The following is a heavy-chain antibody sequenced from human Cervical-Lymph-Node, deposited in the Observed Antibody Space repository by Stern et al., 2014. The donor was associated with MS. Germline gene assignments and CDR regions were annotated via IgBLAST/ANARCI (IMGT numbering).Heavy chain of an antibody. J-gene: IGHJ4*02. CDR2: VYPGDSDT. CDR1: GDSFSNYW. D-gene: IGHD6-13*01. CDR3: AREGYSSTYYYFDY. Sequence: MQLVQSGAEVKKPGESLQISCKGSGDSFSNYWIGWVRQMPGKGLEWMGIVYPGDSDTRYTPSFQGQVTISADRSTRTASLHWGSLKASDSAIYYCAREGYSSTYYYFDYWGQGTLVTVSS. V-gene: IGHV5-51*01.